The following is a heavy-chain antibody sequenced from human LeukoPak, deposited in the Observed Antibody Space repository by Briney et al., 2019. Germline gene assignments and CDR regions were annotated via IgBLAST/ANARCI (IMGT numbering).Heavy chain of an antibody. Sequence: GGSLRLSCAASGFTFSSYGMHWVRQAPGKGLEWVAFIRYDGSNKKYVDSLKGRFTISRDNSKNTLYLQMNSLRAEDTAVYYCARGTMFPYYFDYWGQGTLVTVSS. J-gene: IGHJ4*02. D-gene: IGHD3-10*02. CDR3: ARGTMFPYYFDY. V-gene: IGHV3-30*02. CDR2: IRYDGSNK. CDR1: GFTFSSYG.